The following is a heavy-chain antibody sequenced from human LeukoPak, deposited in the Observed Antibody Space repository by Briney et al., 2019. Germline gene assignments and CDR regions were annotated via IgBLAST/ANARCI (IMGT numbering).Heavy chain of an antibody. D-gene: IGHD3-3*01. V-gene: IGHV1-46*01. Sequence: PWASVKVSCKASGYTFTSYYMHWVRQAPGQGLEWMGIINPSGGSTSYAQKFQGRVTMTRDMSTSTVYMELSSLRSEDTAVYYCARVRGRFWSGYYLFRVEGFDYWGQGTLVTVSS. CDR1: GYTFTSYY. CDR2: INPSGGST. J-gene: IGHJ4*02. CDR3: ARVRGRFWSGYYLFRVEGFDY.